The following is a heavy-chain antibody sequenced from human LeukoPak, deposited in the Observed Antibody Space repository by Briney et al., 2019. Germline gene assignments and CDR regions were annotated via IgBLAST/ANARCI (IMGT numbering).Heavy chain of an antibody. V-gene: IGHV3-33*08. J-gene: IGHJ6*03. CDR2: VRYDESTK. Sequence: PGRSLRLSCAASGFTFSNYGMHWVRQAPGKGLEWVAFVRYDESTKFYADSVKGRFTISRDNTKNSLYLQMNSLRAEDTAVYYCARADNYVVVVYMDVWGKGTTVTVSS. CDR3: ARADNYVVVVYMDV. D-gene: IGHD2-21*01. CDR1: GFTFSNYG.